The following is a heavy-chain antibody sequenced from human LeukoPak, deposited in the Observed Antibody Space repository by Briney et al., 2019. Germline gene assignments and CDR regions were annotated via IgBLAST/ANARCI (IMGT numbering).Heavy chain of an antibody. V-gene: IGHV3-30-3*01. D-gene: IGHD2-2*02. CDR1: GFTFSSYA. CDR3: ARDRYCSSTSCYKGEVWFDP. CDR2: ISYDGSNK. Sequence: GGSLRLSCAASGFTFSSYAMHWVRQAPGKGLEWVAVISYDGSNKYYADSVKGRFTISRDNSKNTLYLQMNSLRAEDTAVYYCARDRYCSSTSCYKGEVWFDPWGQGTLVTVSS. J-gene: IGHJ5*02.